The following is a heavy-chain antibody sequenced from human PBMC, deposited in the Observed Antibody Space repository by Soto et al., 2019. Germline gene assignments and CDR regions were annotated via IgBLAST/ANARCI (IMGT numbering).Heavy chain of an antibody. CDR1: GGSFSGYY. J-gene: IGHJ3*02. CDR2: INHSGST. CDR3: ARAPRIAVAGAAFDI. V-gene: IGHV4-34*01. D-gene: IGHD6-19*01. Sequence: SETLSLTCAVYGGSFSGYYWGWIRQPPGKGLEWIGEINHSGSTNYNPSLKSRVTISVDTSKNQFSLKLSSVTAADTAVYYCARAPRIAVAGAAFDIWGQGTMVTVSS.